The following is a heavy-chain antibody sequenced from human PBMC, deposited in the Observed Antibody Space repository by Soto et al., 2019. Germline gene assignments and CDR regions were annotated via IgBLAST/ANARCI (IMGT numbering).Heavy chain of an antibody. CDR1: GGSFSGYY. V-gene: IGHV3-53*01. J-gene: IGHJ1*01. D-gene: IGHD3-22*01. Sequence: ETLSLTCAVYGGSFSGYYWSWIRQAPGKGLEWVSVIYSGGSTYYADSVKGRFTISRDNSKNTLYLQMNSLRAEDTAVYYCARDRVESGYPEYFQHWGQGTLVTVSS. CDR2: IYSGGST. CDR3: ARDRVESGYPEYFQH.